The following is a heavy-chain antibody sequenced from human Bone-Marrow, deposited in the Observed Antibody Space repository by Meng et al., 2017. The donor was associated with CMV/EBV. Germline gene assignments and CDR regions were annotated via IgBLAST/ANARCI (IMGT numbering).Heavy chain of an antibody. Sequence: GGSLRLSCAASGFTFSSYGMHWVRQAPGKGLEWVAFIRNDGSNKYYADSVKGRFTISRVNSKNTLYLQMNSLRAEDTAVYYCAKARFLEWLLGSYFDYLCQGTLVTVTS. D-gene: IGHD3-3*01. CDR3: AKARFLEWLLGSYFDY. CDR2: IRNDGSNK. CDR1: GFTFSSYG. V-gene: IGHV3-30*02. J-gene: IGHJ4*02.